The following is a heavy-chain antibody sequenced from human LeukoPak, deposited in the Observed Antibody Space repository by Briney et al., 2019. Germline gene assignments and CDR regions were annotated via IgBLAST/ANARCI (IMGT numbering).Heavy chain of an antibody. CDR3: AREASYYYDSSGSDY. V-gene: IGHV1-18*01. CDR1: GYTFTSYG. Sequence: GASVKVSCKASGYTFTSYGIIWVRQAPGQGLEWMGWISAYNGNTNYAQRLQGRVTMTTDTSTSTAYMELRSLRSDDTAVYYCAREASYYYDSSGSDYWGQGTMVTVSS. D-gene: IGHD3-22*01. CDR2: ISAYNGNT. J-gene: IGHJ4*02.